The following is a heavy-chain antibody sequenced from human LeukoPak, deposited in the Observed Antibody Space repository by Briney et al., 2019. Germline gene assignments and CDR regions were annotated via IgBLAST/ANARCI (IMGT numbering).Heavy chain of an antibody. CDR3: ARPRYCSSISCYFHAFDV. Sequence: GGSLRLSCAASGFNFNTFWMTWVRQAPGKGLEWVANIKEDGSEEYYVDSVKGRFTISRDNAKNSLYLQMNSLSAEDTAVYYCARPRYCSSISCYFHAFDVWGQGTMVTVSS. D-gene: IGHD2-2*01. V-gene: IGHV3-7*01. J-gene: IGHJ3*01. CDR1: GFNFNTFW. CDR2: IKEDGSEE.